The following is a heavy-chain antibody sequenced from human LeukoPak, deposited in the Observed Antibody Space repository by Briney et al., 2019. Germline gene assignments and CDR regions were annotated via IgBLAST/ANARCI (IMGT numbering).Heavy chain of an antibody. Sequence: SETLSLTCTVSGVSMSAYQWSWVRQSPEKGLEWIGCINTKGETSYNPSLKSRVTTSVDTSKSQFSLRLTSVTAADTAVYYCATSNDAKIAPFDHWGQGAPGTVSA. CDR1: GVSMSAYQ. V-gene: IGHV4-4*09. J-gene: IGHJ4*02. D-gene: IGHD2-21*01. CDR3: ATSNDAKIAPFDH. CDR2: INTKGET.